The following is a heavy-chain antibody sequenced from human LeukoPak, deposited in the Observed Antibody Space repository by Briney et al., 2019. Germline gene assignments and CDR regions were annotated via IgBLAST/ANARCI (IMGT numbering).Heavy chain of an antibody. J-gene: IGHJ6*02. CDR2: INSDGSIT. D-gene: IGHD5-18*01. CDR3: ARDAVDTANAV. CDR1: GFTFTTYW. V-gene: IGHV3-74*01. Sequence: GGSLRLSCAASGFTFTTYWMHWVRHAPGKGLVWVSHINSDGSITSYADSVKSRFTISRDNAKNTLYLQMNSLRAEDTAVYYCARDAVDTANAVWGQGTTVTVSS.